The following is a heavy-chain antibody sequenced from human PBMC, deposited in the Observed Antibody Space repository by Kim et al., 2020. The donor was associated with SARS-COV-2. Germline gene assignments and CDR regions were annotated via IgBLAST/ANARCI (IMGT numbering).Heavy chain of an antibody. CDR2: INAGGGGT. Sequence: GGSLRLSCAASGFTFSKFAMTWVRQAPGKGLQWVSSINAGGGGTYYADSVKGRFTISRDNSNNTLFLQLNSLRAADTAVYFCATAGVLLWFEGSSFEYWGQGALVTVSS. V-gene: IGHV3-23*01. D-gene: IGHD3-10*01. CDR3: ATAGVLLWFEGSSFEY. CDR1: GFTFSKFA. J-gene: IGHJ4*02.